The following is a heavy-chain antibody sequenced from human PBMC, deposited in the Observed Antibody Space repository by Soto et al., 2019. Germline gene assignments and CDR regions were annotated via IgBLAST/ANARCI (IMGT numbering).Heavy chain of an antibody. V-gene: IGHV3-11*01. Sequence: QVQLVESGGGLVKPGGSLRLSCAASGFTFSDYYMSWIRQAPGKGLEWVSYISSSGSTIYYADSVKGRFTISRDNXKXSXSLQMNSLRAEDTAVYYCARDNGWELLRYYYYGMDVWGQGTTVTVSS. CDR1: GFTFSDYY. D-gene: IGHD1-26*01. CDR2: ISSSGSTI. CDR3: ARDNGWELLRYYYYGMDV. J-gene: IGHJ6*02.